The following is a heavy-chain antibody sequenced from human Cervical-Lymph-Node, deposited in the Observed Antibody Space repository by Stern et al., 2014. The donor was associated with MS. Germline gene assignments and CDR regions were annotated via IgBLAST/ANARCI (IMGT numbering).Heavy chain of an antibody. Sequence: VQLLESGAEVKKPGASVKVSCKASGYPFTSYDFNWVRQATGQGLEWMGWMNPDTGNTGYAQKFQGRVAMTRNISISTAYMELSSLRSEDTAVYYCATTITIATASFDYWGQGTPVTVSS. CDR2: MNPDTGNT. D-gene: IGHD2-15*01. V-gene: IGHV1-8*01. CDR3: ATTITIATASFDY. CDR1: GYPFTSYD. J-gene: IGHJ4*02.